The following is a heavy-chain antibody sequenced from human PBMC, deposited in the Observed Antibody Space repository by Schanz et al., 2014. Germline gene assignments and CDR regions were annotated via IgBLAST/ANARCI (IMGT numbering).Heavy chain of an antibody. CDR1: GITFSSHS. J-gene: IGHJ4*02. V-gene: IGHV3-48*01. D-gene: IGHD1-26*01. Sequence: VQLVESGGGLVQPGGSLRLSCAASGITFSSHSFNWVRQAPGKGLEWISYITYNGGTIYYADSVKGRFTISRDNAKNSLYLEMNSLRAEDTGLYFCARGGSGSHYRLDYWGQGTLVTDSS. CDR2: ITYNGGTI. CDR3: ARGGSGSHYRLDY.